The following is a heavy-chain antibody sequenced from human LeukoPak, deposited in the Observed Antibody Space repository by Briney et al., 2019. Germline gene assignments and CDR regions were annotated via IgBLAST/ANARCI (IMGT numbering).Heavy chain of an antibody. V-gene: IGHV4-59*08. D-gene: IGHD6-13*01. CDR1: GGSISSYY. CDR2: IYYSGST. Sequence: PAETLSLTCTVSGGSISSYYWSWIRQPPGKGLEWIGYIYYSGSTNYNPYLKSRVPISVDKYKNKFSLKLSSVAAADTAVYYCGRAGPGYSRVPHWFDPWGQGTLVTVSS. J-gene: IGHJ5*02. CDR3: GRAGPGYSRVPHWFDP.